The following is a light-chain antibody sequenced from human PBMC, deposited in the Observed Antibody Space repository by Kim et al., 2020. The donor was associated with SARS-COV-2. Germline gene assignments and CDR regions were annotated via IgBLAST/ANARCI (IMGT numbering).Light chain of an antibody. V-gene: IGLV2-14*04. CDR3: SSFRSGNTLL. CDR2: DVG. CDR1: RSDLAAYNF. Sequence: GQSITLSCTGTRSDLAAYNFVPWYQQHPGEAPKVIIYDVGNRPSGVSSRFSGSKSGTTASLTISEVQAEDEADYYCSSFRSGNTLLFGGGTQLTVL. J-gene: IGLJ3*02.